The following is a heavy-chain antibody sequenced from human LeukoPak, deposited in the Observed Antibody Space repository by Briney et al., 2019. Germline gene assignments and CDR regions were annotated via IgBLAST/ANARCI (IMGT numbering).Heavy chain of an antibody. CDR2: LYHSGST. Sequence: SETLSLTCSVSGYSISNAYYWAWIRQPPGKGLEWIGSLYHSGSTYYNPSLKSRVTISVDKSKNQFSLKLSSVTAADTAVYYCARDKVAAAGTNSNFDYWGQGTLVTVSS. CDR1: GYSISNAYY. V-gene: IGHV4-38-2*02. CDR3: ARDKVAAAGTNSNFDY. J-gene: IGHJ4*02. D-gene: IGHD6-13*01.